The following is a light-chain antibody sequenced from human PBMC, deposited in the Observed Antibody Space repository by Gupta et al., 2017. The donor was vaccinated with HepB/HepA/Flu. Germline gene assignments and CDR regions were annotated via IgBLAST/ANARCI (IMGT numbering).Light chain of an antibody. V-gene: IGKV3-15*01. Sequence: EIVMTQSPATLSVSPGERATLSCRASQSVSSNLGNLAWYQQQPGQAPRLLIYGASTRATGIPARFSGSGSGTEFTLTISSLQSEDFAVYYCQQYNNWPLTFGGGTKVEIK. J-gene: IGKJ4*01. CDR1: QSVSSNLGN. CDR3: QQYNNWPLT. CDR2: GAS.